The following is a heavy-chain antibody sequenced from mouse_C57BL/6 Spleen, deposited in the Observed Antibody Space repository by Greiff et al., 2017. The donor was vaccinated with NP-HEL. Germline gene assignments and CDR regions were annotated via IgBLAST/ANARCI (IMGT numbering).Heavy chain of an antibody. J-gene: IGHJ4*01. CDR3: ARSYYYGSYAMDY. CDR1: GYSITSGYY. CDR2: ISYDGSN. Sequence: EVHLVESGPGLVKPSQSLSLTCSVTGYSITSGYYWNWIRQFPGNKLEWMGYISYDGSNNYNPSLKNRISITRDTSKNQFFLKLNSVTTEDTATYYCARSYYYGSYAMDYWGQGTSVTVSS. D-gene: IGHD1-1*01. V-gene: IGHV3-6*01.